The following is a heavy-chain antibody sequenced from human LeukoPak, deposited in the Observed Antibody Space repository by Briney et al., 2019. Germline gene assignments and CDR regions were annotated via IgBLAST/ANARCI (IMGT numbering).Heavy chain of an antibody. V-gene: IGHV4-31*03. Sequence: SETLSLTCTVSGGSISSDGYYWSWIRQHPGKGLGWIGYIYYSGSTYYNPSLKSRVTISVDRSKNQFSLKLSFVTAADTAVYYCAAVHGLAIDYWGQGTLVTVSS. CDR3: AAVHGLAIDY. CDR2: IYYSGST. J-gene: IGHJ4*02. D-gene: IGHD6-19*01. CDR1: GGSISSDGYY.